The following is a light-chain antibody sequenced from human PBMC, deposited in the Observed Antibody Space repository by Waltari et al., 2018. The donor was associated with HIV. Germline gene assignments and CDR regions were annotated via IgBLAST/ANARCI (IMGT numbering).Light chain of an antibody. CDR2: DAS. J-gene: IGKJ4*01. Sequence: DLQMTQSPSSLSASVGNIVPITCQASQVSRKFLNWYQQKPGKAPKLLVYDASILDAGVSSRFSGSGSGTDFTVTIGSRQADDIATYYSQQFGSLPVTFGGGTKVEI. CDR3: QQFGSLPVT. CDR1: QVSRKF. V-gene: IGKV1-33*01.